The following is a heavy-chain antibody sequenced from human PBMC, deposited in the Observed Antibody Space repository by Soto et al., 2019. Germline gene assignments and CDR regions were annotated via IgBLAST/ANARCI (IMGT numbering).Heavy chain of an antibody. V-gene: IGHV4-4*02. J-gene: IGHJ5*02. D-gene: IGHD4-4*01. CDR3: ARTVTQTSVEGS. CDR1: GDSFSGNNW. Sequence: QVQLQESGPGLVRPSGTLSLTCVVSGDSFSGNNWWGWVRQSPAKGLEWIAEIYNTARTNQNPSLGSRVTISLDKSKKQLSLKLTSVTAADTAVYFCARTVTQTSVEGSWGPGTLVTISS. CDR2: IYNTART.